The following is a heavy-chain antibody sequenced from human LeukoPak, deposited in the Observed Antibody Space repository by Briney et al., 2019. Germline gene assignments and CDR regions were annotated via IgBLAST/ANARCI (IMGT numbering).Heavy chain of an antibody. D-gene: IGHD6-6*01. J-gene: IGHJ4*02. V-gene: IGHV3-23*01. CDR2: ISGSGGST. CDR3: AKDLSSSLGIWDY. Sequence: GGSLRLSCAASGFTFSSYAMSWVRQAPGKGLEWVSAISGSGGSTYYADFVKGRFTISRDNSKNTLYLQMNSLRAEDTAVYYCAKDLSSSLGIWDYWGQGTLVTVSS. CDR1: GFTFSSYA.